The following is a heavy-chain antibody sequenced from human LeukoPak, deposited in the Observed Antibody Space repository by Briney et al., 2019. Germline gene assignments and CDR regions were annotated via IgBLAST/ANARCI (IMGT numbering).Heavy chain of an antibody. CDR1: GFTVSSNY. CDR2: IYSGGST. Sequence: GVSLRLSCAASGFTVSSNYMSGVRQAPGKGLEGVSVIYSGGSTYYADSVKGRFTISRDNSKTTLYLQMNSLRAEDTAVYYCASDPVAGRVSGAFDIWGQGTMVTVSS. J-gene: IGHJ3*02. D-gene: IGHD6-19*01. CDR3: ASDPVAGRVSGAFDI. V-gene: IGHV3-53*01.